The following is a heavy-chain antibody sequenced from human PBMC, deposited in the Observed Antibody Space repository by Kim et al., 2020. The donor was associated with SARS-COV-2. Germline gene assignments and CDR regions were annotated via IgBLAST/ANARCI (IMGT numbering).Heavy chain of an antibody. J-gene: IGHJ6*02. D-gene: IGHD4-17*01. CDR1: GFTFSSYS. CDR3: ARDLVRCGGLDV. Sequence: GGSLRLSCAASGFTFSSYSMTWVRQAPGKGLEWVSSIRSSSSYIYYADSVKGRFTISRDNSKNSLYLHLNSLRADDTAVYYCARDLVRCGGLDVWGQGTTVTVSS. V-gene: IGHV3-21*01. CDR2: IRSSSSYI.